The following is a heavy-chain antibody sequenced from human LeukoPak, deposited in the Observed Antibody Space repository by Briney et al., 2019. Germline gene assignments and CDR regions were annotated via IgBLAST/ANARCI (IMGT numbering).Heavy chain of an antibody. J-gene: IGHJ4*02. Sequence: GGSLRLSCAASGLIFSNYGMHWVRQAPGKGLEWVTFIQYDRISKYYADSVKGRFTISRDNSKNTLYLQMNSLRPEDTTVYYCVEEAGSVAGRFDHWGQGSMVTVSS. CDR2: IQYDRISK. CDR1: GLIFSNYG. V-gene: IGHV3-30*02. D-gene: IGHD6-19*01. CDR3: VEEAGSVAGRFDH.